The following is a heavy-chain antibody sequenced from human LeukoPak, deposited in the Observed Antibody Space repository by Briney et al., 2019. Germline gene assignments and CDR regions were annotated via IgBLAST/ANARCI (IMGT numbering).Heavy chain of an antibody. J-gene: IGHJ3*02. D-gene: IGHD2-15*01. CDR2: TFYRSMWLN. V-gene: IGHV6-1*01. Sequence: SQTLPLTCAIWGDNVSRNSTTWSWITQSPSRALEWLGRTFYRSMWLNEDPSSVKSRISIKPDTSQNQSSMQPNSVTPEDTAVYYCARGDCSGGICYSDSAFDIWGQGTMVTVS. CDR1: GDNVSRNSTT. CDR3: ARGDCSGGICYSDSAFDI.